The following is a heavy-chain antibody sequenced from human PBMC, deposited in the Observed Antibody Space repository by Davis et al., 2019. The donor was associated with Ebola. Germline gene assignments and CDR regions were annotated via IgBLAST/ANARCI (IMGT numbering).Heavy chain of an antibody. Sequence: PSETLSLTCAVYGGSLSGFHWNWIRQTPGKGLEWLGEITHTGRTNYNPSLDSRVTMSLDTSKNQFSLKVSSVTAADTAVYYCARGNYFELFDWAQGTLVTVSS. CDR3: ARGNYFELFD. CDR1: GGSLSGFH. CDR2: ITHTGRT. D-gene: IGHD3-9*01. V-gene: IGHV4-34*01. J-gene: IGHJ4*02.